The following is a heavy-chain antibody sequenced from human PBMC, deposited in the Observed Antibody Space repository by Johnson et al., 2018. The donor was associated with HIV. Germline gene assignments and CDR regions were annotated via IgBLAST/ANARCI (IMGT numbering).Heavy chain of an antibody. CDR2: LRYDGSNK. V-gene: IGHV3-30-3*01. CDR3: ARRMVVGYHALDF. J-gene: IGHJ3*01. Sequence: QVQLVESGGGVVQPGRPLRLSCVASGFIFSDYAMHWVRQAPSKGLEWVAVLRYDGSNKYYADSVKGRFTISRDNSKNTLYLQMNSLRAEDTAVYYCARRMVVGYHALDFWGQGTVVSVPS. D-gene: IGHD2-21*01. CDR1: GFIFSDYA.